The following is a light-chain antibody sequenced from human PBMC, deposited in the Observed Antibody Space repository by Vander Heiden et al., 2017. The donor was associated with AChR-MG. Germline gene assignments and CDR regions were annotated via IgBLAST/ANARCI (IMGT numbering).Light chain of an antibody. V-gene: IGLV4-69*01. CDR1: SGHSNYA. Sequence: QLVLTQSPSASASLAASVNLTCTLSSGHSNYAIAWHQQQPQRGPRYLMKVNSDGSHNKGDGIPDRFSGSSSGAERYLIISRLQSEDEGDYYCQTWGTGIQMVFGGGTKVTV. J-gene: IGLJ2*01. CDR3: QTWGTGIQMV. CDR2: VNSDGSH.